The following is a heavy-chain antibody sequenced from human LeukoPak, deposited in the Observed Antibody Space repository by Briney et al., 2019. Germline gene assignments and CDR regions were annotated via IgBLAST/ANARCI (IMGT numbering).Heavy chain of an antibody. Sequence: TSETLSLTCTVSGGSISSYYWGWIRQPPGKGLEWIGSIYYSGSTYYNPSLKSRVTISVDTSKNQFSLKLSSVTAADTAVYYCARDGMIVVSDSYWGQGTLVTVSS. J-gene: IGHJ4*02. D-gene: IGHD3-22*01. CDR1: GGSISSYY. CDR2: IYYSGST. CDR3: ARDGMIVVSDSY. V-gene: IGHV4-39*07.